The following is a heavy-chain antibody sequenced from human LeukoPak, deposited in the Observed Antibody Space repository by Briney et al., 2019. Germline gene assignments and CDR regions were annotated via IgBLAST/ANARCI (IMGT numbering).Heavy chain of an antibody. D-gene: IGHD5-12*01. CDR2: IWYDGSKK. Sequence: GRSLRLXCAASGFIFSSYGMHWVRQAPGKGLEWVAVIWYDGSKKYYADSVKGRFTISRDNSKNTLYLQMNSLRAEDTAVYYCAKEWYSGYASGDYYYYYMDVWGKGTTVTVSS. CDR1: GFIFSSYG. CDR3: AKEWYSGYASGDYYYYYMDV. V-gene: IGHV3-33*06. J-gene: IGHJ6*03.